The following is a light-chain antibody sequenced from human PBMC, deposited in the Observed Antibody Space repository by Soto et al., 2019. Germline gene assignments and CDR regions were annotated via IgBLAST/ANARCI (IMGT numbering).Light chain of an antibody. V-gene: IGKV3-11*01. J-gene: IGKJ1*01. CDR2: DAS. CDR3: QPRSNWPPTWT. CDR1: QSVSSY. Sequence: EIVLTQSPATLSLSPGERATLSCRASQSVSSYLAWYQQKPGQAPRLLIYDASNRATGIPARFSGSGSGTDFTLTISSLEPEDFAVYYRQPRSNWPPTWTFGQGTKVDIK.